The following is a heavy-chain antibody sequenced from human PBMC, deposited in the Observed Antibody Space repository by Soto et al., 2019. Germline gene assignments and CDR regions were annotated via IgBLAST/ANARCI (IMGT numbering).Heavy chain of an antibody. CDR2: ISYDGSNK. CDR1: GFTFSSYA. D-gene: IGHD6-13*01. V-gene: IGHV3-30-3*01. J-gene: IGHJ6*02. CDR3: ARDSWGQLVPEYYYYGMDV. Sequence: QVQLVESGGGVVQPGRSLRLSCAASGFTFSSYAMHWVRQAPGKGLEWVAVISYDGSNKYYADSVKGRFTISRDNSKHTLYLQMNSLRAEDTAVYYCARDSWGQLVPEYYYYGMDVWGQGTTVTVSS.